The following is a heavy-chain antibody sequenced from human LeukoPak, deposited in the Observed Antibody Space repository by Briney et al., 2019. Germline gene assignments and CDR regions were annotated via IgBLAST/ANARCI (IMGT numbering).Heavy chain of an antibody. D-gene: IGHD3-9*01. CDR1: GGTFSSYA. V-gene: IGHV1-69*04. Sequence: ASVKVSCKASGGTFSSYAISWVRQAPGQGLEWMGRIIPIFGIANYAQKFQGRVTITADKSTSTAYMELSSLRSEDTAVYYCARGAPPYYDIPQGMDVRGQGTTVTVSS. CDR3: ARGAPPYYDIPQGMDV. J-gene: IGHJ6*02. CDR2: IIPIFGIA.